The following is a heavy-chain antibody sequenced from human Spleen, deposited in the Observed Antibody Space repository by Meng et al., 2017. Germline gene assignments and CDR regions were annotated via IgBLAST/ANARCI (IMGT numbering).Heavy chain of an antibody. D-gene: IGHD1-26*01. J-gene: IGHJ4*02. Sequence: QVQLQESGPGLVKPSHTLSLTCTVSGGSITSGGYYWSWIRQHPGKGLEWIGYIYYSGSTYYNPSLKSRVTISVDTSKNQFSLKLSSVTAADTAVYYCAREWEQSYFDYWGQGTLVTVSS. CDR2: IYYSGST. CDR3: AREWEQSYFDY. V-gene: IGHV4-31*03. CDR1: GGSITSGGYY.